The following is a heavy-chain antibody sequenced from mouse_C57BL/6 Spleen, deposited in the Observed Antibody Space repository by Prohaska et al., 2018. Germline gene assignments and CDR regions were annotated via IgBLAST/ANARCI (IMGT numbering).Heavy chain of an antibody. CDR1: GFTFSSYA. J-gene: IGHJ2*01. CDR3: ARDEGLLRVFDY. D-gene: IGHD1-1*01. V-gene: IGHV5-4*01. Sequence: EVQLVESGGGLVKPGGSLKLSCAASGFTFSSYAMSWVRQTPEKRLEWVATIRDGGRYTYYPDNVKGRFTISRDNAKNNLYLQMSHLKSEDTAMYYCARDEGLLRVFDYWGQGTTLTVSS. CDR2: IRDGGRYT.